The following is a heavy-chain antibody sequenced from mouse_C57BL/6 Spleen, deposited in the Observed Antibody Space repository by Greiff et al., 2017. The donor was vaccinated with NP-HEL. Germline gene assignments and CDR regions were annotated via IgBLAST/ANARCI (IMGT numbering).Heavy chain of an antibody. CDR1: GYTFTSYW. V-gene: IGHV1-50*01. CDR3: ASSYYSNYHAMDY. J-gene: IGHJ4*01. Sequence: QVQLQQPGAELVKPGASVKLSCKASGYTFTSYWMQWVKQRPGQGLEWIGEIDPSDSYTNYNQKFKGKATLTVDTSSSTAYMQLSSLTSEDSAVYYCASSYYSNYHAMDYWGQGTSVTVSS. D-gene: IGHD2-5*01. CDR2: IDPSDSYT.